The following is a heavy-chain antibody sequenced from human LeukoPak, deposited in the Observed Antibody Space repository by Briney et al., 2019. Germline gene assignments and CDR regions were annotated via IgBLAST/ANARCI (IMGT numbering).Heavy chain of an antibody. CDR1: GFTFSDYW. CDR3: ARAQGNFGSGSYYNPGDY. Sequence: TGGSLRLSCAASGFTFSDYWMSWVRQAPGKELEWVADIKQDGSEKYYVDSVKGRFTISRDNAKKSLYLQMNNLRAEDTAVYYCARAQGNFGSGSYYNPGDYWGQGTLVTVSS. D-gene: IGHD3-10*01. J-gene: IGHJ4*02. V-gene: IGHV3-7*01. CDR2: IKQDGSEK.